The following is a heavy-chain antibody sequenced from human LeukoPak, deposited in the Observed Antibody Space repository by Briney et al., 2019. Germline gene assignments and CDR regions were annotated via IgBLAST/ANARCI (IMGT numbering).Heavy chain of an antibody. J-gene: IGHJ6*03. CDR2: ISTSSSYI. CDR3: ARDGYSSGWKEVYYYYYMDV. D-gene: IGHD6-19*01. CDR1: GFTFSSYW. V-gene: IGHV3-21*01. Sequence: GGSLRLSCAASGFTFSSYWMSWVRQAPGEGLEWVSSISTSSSYIYYADSVRGRFTISRDNAKNSLYLQMNSLRAEDSAVYYCARDGYSSGWKEVYYYYYMDVWGKGTTVTVSS.